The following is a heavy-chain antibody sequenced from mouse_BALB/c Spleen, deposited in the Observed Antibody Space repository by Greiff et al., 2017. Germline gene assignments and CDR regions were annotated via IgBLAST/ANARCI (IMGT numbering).Heavy chain of an antibody. CDR2: INPSSGYT. CDR3: ARSYGSSYSYWYFDV. D-gene: IGHD1-1*01. CDR1: GYTFTSYT. V-gene: IGHV1-4*02. Sequence: VQLQQSAAELARPGASVKMSCKASGYTFTSYTMHWVKQRPGQGLEWIGYINPSSGYTEYNQKFKDKTTLTADKSSSTAYMQLSSLTSEDSAVYYCARSYGSSYSYWYFDVWGAGTTVTVSS. J-gene: IGHJ1*01.